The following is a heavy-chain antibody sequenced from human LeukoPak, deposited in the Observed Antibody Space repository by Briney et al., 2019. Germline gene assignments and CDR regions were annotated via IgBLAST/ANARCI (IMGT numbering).Heavy chain of an antibody. V-gene: IGHV1-2*02. D-gene: IGHD2-21*01. CDR1: AYTFTDYY. J-gene: IGHJ3*02. CDR2: LNPTSGVT. Sequence: ASVKVSCRASAYTFTDYYMHWVRQAPGQGLEWMGWLNPTSGVTHSAQNFQGRVTMTRDTSISTAYMELSRLTSDDTAVYYCARASIIGGGAFDIWGQGTMVTVSS. CDR3: ARASIIGGGAFDI.